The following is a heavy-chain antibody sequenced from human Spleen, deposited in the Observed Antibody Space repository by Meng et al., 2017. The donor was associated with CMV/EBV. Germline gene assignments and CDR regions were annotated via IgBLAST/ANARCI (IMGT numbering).Heavy chain of an antibody. Sequence: GESLKISCAASGFTFDDYTIHWVRQAPGKGLEWVSLISWDGVSTYYADSVKGRFTISRDNSKNSLYLQMNSLRTEDTALYYCAKNRRGSSGAYYFDYWGQGTLVTVSS. CDR2: ISWDGVST. CDR1: GFTFDDYT. CDR3: AKNRRGSSGAYYFDY. J-gene: IGHJ4*02. V-gene: IGHV3-43*01. D-gene: IGHD6-6*01.